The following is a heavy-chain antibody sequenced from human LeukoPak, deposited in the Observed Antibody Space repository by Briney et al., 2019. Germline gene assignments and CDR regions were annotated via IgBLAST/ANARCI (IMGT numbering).Heavy chain of an antibody. V-gene: IGHV4-30-2*01. CDR1: SGSISSGTYY. J-gene: IGHJ5*02. CDR2: IYHSGST. Sequence: SQTLSLTCSASSGSISSGTYYWSWIRQPPGKGPEWIGYIYHSGSTYYNPSLKSRLTISVDRSKNQFSLKLSSVTAADTAVYYCARSPGGAWFDPWGQGTLVTVSS. CDR3: ARSPGGAWFDP. D-gene: IGHD3-10*01.